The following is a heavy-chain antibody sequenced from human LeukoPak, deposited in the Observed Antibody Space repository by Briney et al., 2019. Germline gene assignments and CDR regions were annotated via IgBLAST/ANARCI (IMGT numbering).Heavy chain of an antibody. CDR3: AGTTPHFISDY. D-gene: IGHD4-11*01. Sequence: SGGSLRLSCAASGFTFSSYWMSWIRQPPGKGLEWIGSIYYSGSTYYNPSLKSRVTISVDTSKNQFSLKLSSVTAADTAVYYCAGTTPHFISDYWGQGTLVTVSS. V-gene: IGHV4-39*01. J-gene: IGHJ4*02. CDR1: GFTFSSYW. CDR2: IYYSGST.